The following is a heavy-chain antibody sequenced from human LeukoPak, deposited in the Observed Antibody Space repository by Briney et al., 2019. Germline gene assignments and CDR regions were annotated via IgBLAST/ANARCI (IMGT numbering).Heavy chain of an antibody. V-gene: IGHV1-46*01. Sequence: ASVKVSCKASGYTFTSYYMHWVRQAPGQGLEWMGIINPSGGSTSYAQKFQGRVTMTRDMSTSTVYVELSSLRSEDTAVYYCARGGIVVVPAAKGDLDPWGQGTLVTVSS. J-gene: IGHJ5*02. CDR1: GYTFTSYY. D-gene: IGHD2-2*01. CDR2: INPSGGST. CDR3: ARGGIVVVPAAKGDLDP.